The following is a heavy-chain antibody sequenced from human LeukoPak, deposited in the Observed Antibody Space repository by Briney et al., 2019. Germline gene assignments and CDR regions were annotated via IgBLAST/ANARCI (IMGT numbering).Heavy chain of an antibody. D-gene: IGHD2-15*01. CDR3: TRTQYCNGGSCYTEVAY. CDR1: GGSISSGGYY. J-gene: IGHJ4*02. V-gene: IGHV4-31*03. CDR2: IYYSGST. Sequence: PSQTLSLTCTVSGGSISSGGYYWSWIRQHPGKGLEWIGYIYYSGSTYYNPSLKSRVTISVDTSKNQFSLRLDSVTAADTAVYYCTRTQYCNGGSCYTEVAYWGQGTLVTVSS.